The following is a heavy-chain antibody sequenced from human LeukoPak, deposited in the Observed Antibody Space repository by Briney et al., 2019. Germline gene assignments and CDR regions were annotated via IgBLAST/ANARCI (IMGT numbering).Heavy chain of an antibody. CDR2: MNPNSGNT. D-gene: IGHD3-16*02. J-gene: IGHJ4*02. V-gene: IGHV1-8*01. Sequence: ASVKVSCKASGYTFTSYDINWVRQATGQGLEWMGWMNPNSGNTGYAQKFQGRVTMTRNTSISTAYMELSSLRSEDTAVYYCARGQAWTYYDYVWGSYPNFDYWGQGTLVTVSS. CDR3: ARGQAWTYYDYVWGSYPNFDY. CDR1: GYTFTSYD.